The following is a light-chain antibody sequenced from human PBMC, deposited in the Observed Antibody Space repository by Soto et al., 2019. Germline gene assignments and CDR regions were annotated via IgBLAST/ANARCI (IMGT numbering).Light chain of an antibody. Sequence: DIQLTQSPSSLSASVGDRVTITCRASQSINNYLNWYQQKPGKAPNLLIYAESSLQSGVPSRFSGGGSGTDFTLTISSLQPEDFATYYCQQSYSAPLFTFGPGTKVDFK. J-gene: IGKJ3*01. CDR1: QSINNY. CDR2: AES. V-gene: IGKV1-39*01. CDR3: QQSYSAPLFT.